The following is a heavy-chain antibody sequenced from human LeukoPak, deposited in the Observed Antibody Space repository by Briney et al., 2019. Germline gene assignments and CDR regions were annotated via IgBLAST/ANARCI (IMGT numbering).Heavy chain of an antibody. CDR1: GGTFSSYA. CDR2: IIPIFGTA. J-gene: IGHJ6*03. CDR3: ARVGRSRGSLPNSYYYMDV. V-gene: IGHV1-69*05. Sequence: SVKVSCKASGGTFSSYAISWVRQAPGQGLEWMGGIIPIFGTANYAQKFQGRVTITTDQSTRTAYMELNSLSSDDTAVYYCARVGRSRGSLPNSYYYMDVWGKGTTVTVSS. D-gene: IGHD1-26*01.